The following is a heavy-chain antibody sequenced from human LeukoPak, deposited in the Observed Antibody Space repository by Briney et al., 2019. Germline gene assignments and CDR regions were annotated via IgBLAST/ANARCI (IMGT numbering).Heavy chain of an antibody. J-gene: IGHJ3*01. Sequence: PSETLSLTCTVSSDSVSSTGYYWGWIRQPPGKGLEWIGTIYYSGSTYYNPSLKSRVTMSEDTSRNQFSLRLSSVNAADTAVYYCAKAGARYSHSSGPYAFDVWGQGTMVTVSS. CDR1: SDSVSSTGYY. V-gene: IGHV4-39*01. CDR3: AKAGARYSHSSGPYAFDV. D-gene: IGHD3-22*01. CDR2: IYYSGST.